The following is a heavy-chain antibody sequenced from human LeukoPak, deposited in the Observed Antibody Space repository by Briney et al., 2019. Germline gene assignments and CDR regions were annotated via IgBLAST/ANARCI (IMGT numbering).Heavy chain of an antibody. D-gene: IGHD3-10*01. J-gene: IGHJ4*02. CDR3: ARDMEFGGA. V-gene: IGHV4-39*02. Sequence: SETLSLTCDVSGGSISSTDHYWGWIRQSPGKGLEWIGSIYFAGNTYYNPSLNSRVTISVDTSTNRFSLKLTSVTAADTAVYYCARDMEFGGAGGQGTLVTVSS. CDR2: IYFAGNT. CDR1: GGSISSTDHY.